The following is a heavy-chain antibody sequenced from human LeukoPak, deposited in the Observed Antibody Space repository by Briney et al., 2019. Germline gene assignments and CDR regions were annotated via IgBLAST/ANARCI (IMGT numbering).Heavy chain of an antibody. CDR2: IIPIFGTA. D-gene: IGHD3-10*01. V-gene: IGHV1-69*06. CDR3: ARDGRYGSGTMDV. Sequence: ASVKVSCKASGGTFSDYAISWVRQAPGQGLEWMGGIIPIFGTAKYAQKFQGRVAITADKSTSTAYMELSSLRSEDTAVYYCARDGRYGSGTMDVWGKGTTVTVSS. J-gene: IGHJ6*03. CDR1: GGTFSDYA.